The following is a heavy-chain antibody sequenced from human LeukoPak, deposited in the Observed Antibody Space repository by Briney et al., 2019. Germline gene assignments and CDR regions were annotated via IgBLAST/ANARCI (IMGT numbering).Heavy chain of an antibody. J-gene: IGHJ4*02. V-gene: IGHV4-38-2*01. CDR3: ARLSYDFWSGL. CDR1: GYSISSGYY. CDR2: IYHSGST. D-gene: IGHD3-3*01. Sequence: SETLSLTCAVSGYSISSGYYWGWIRQPPGKGLEWIGSIYHSGSTYYNPSLKSRVTISVDTSKNQFSLKLSSVTAADTAVYYCARLSYDFWSGLWGQGTLVTVSS.